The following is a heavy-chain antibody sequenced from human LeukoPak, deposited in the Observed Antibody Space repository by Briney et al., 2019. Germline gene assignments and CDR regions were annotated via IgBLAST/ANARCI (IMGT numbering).Heavy chain of an antibody. CDR2: IYPGDSDT. CDR3: ARTGFGEFPFYGMDV. Sequence: GESLKISCEGSGYSFTSYRIGRVRQMPGKGLEWMGIIYPGDSDTRYSPSFQGQVTISADKSISTAYLQWSSLKASDTAMYYCARTGFGEFPFYGMDVWGQGTTVTVSS. J-gene: IGHJ6*02. CDR1: GYSFTSYR. V-gene: IGHV5-51*01. D-gene: IGHD3-10*01.